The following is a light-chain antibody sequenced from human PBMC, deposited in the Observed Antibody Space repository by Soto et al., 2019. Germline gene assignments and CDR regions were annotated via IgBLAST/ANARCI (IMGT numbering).Light chain of an antibody. CDR2: DAS. J-gene: IGKJ1*01. CDR3: QQYNNWPPWT. Sequence: EIVMTQSPATLSVSPGERATLSCRASESVSSKLVWYQKKPGQAPRLLIHDASTRATGIPARFSGSGSGTEFTLTLSSLQSEDFAVYYCQQYNNWPPWTFGQGTKVDI. V-gene: IGKV3-15*01. CDR1: ESVSSK.